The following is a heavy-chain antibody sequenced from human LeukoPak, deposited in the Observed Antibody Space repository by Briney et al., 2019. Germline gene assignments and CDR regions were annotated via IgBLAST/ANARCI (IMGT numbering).Heavy chain of an antibody. V-gene: IGHV3-30*02. Sequence: GGSLRLSCAASGFTFSSYGMHWVRQAPGKGLEWVAFIRYDGGNKYYADSVKGRFTISRDNSKNTLYLQMNSLRAEDTAVYYCAKDVEGYSYYYYYMDVWGKGTTVTVSS. CDR3: AKDVEGYSYYYYYMDV. J-gene: IGHJ6*03. CDR1: GFTFSSYG. CDR2: IRYDGGNK. D-gene: IGHD5-18*01.